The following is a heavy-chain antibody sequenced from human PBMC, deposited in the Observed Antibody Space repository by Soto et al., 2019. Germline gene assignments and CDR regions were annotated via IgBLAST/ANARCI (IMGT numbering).Heavy chain of an antibody. Sequence: GASVKVSCKASGYTFTSYYMHWVRQAPGQGLEWMGIINPSGGSTSYAQKFQGGVTMTRDTSTSTVYMELSSLRSEDTVVYYCASNKDGNWFDPWGQGTLVTVSS. V-gene: IGHV1-46*03. CDR3: ASNKDGNWFDP. CDR2: INPSGGST. CDR1: GYTFTSYY. J-gene: IGHJ5*02.